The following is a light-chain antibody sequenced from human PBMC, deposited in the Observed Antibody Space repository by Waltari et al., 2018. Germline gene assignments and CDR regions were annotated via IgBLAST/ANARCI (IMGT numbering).Light chain of an antibody. CDR3: CSSVVSYTVV. V-gene: IGLV2-11*01. Sequence: QSALTQPRSVSGSPGQSVTVSCTGTSTNVGTYKYIPWYQHHPGRAPKLLIFVANKRPSGVPVRFSGSKSDNTASLTISGLRPEDEAYYYCCSSVVSYTVVFGGGTKVTVL. CDR1: STNVGTYKY. CDR2: VAN. J-gene: IGLJ2*01.